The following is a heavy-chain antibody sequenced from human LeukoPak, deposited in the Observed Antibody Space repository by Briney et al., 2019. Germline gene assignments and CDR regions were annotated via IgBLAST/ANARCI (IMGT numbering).Heavy chain of an antibody. CDR3: ARGNPSNGHGLDAFDL. J-gene: IGHJ3*01. CDR2: INQDGSEK. V-gene: IGHV3-7*01. Sequence: GGSLRLSCAASGFTFSSYEMNWVRQAPGKGLEWVANINQDGSEKYYVDSVKGRFIISRDNAKNSLFLQMNSLSTEDTAVYHCARGNPSNGHGLDAFDLWGQGTVVTLSS. CDR1: GFTFSSYE. D-gene: IGHD2-8*01.